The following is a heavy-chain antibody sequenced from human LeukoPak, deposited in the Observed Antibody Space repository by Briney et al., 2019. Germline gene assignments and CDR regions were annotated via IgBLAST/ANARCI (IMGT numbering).Heavy chain of an antibody. D-gene: IGHD2-15*01. CDR3: ARDRYRCSGGSCYSYTDY. J-gene: IGHJ4*02. Sequence: SETLSLSCTVSGGSISSGDCYWSWIRQPPGKGLEWIGYIYYSGSTYYNPSLKSRVTISVDTSKNQFSLKLSSVTAADTAVYYCARDRYRCSGGSCYSYTDYWGQGTLVTVSS. CDR1: GGSISSGDCY. V-gene: IGHV4-30-4*08. CDR2: IYYSGST.